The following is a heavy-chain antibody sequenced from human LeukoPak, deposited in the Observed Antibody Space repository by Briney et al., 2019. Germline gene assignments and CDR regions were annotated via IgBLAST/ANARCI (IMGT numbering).Heavy chain of an antibody. CDR2: ISGSDTNT. D-gene: IGHD4-17*01. V-gene: IGHV3-23*01. J-gene: IGHJ4*02. CDR1: GFTFSSYA. Sequence: PGGSLRLSCVASGFTFSSYAMSWVRQAPGKGPEWVAAISGSDTNTYYADSVKGRFTISRDNSKNTLYLQMNSLRAEDTAVYYCAKVLYGDYPGRWGQGTLVTVSS. CDR3: AKVLYGDYPGR.